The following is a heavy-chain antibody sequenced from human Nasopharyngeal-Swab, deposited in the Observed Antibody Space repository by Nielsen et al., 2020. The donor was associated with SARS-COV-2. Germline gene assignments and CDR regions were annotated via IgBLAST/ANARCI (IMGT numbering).Heavy chain of an antibody. CDR2: IYYNGNT. CDR3: VRSSSWYYFDY. V-gene: IGHV4-39*01. D-gene: IGHD6-13*01. CDR1: GDSIAYNTFY. J-gene: IGHJ4*02. Sequence: SETLSLTCTVSGDSIAYNTFYWGWIRQPPGKGLEWIGNIYYNGNTYQNPSLKSRLTISVDKSKNQFPLQLSSVTAADTAVYYCVRSSSWYYFDYWAQGTQVTVSS.